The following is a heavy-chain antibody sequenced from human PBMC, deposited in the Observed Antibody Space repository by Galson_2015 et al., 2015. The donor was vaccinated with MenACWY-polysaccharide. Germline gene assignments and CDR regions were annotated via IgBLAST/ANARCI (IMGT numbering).Heavy chain of an antibody. CDR1: GFTVSTNY. CDR3: TRDVYGRGDWYFEN. V-gene: IGHV3-53*01. CDR2: IFGGGDT. J-gene: IGHJ4*02. Sequence: SLRLSCAASGFTVSTNYMSWVRQAPGKGLEWVSVIFGGGDTHYADAVKGRFTISRDNSKNTLSLQMNSLRGEDTAVYYCTRDVYGRGDWYFENWGQGTLVTVSS. D-gene: IGHD3/OR15-3a*01.